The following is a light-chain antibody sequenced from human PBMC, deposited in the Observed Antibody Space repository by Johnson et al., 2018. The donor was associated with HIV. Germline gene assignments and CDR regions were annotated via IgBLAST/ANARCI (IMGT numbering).Light chain of an antibody. Sequence: QSVLTQPPSVSAAPGQKVTISCSGSSSNIGNNRVSWYQQLPGTAPKLLIYDNNKRPSGIPDRFSGSKSGTSATLGITGLQTGDQADYYCGTWDSRLSAGHVFGTGTKVTVL. J-gene: IGLJ1*01. CDR2: DNN. V-gene: IGLV1-51*01. CDR3: GTWDSRLSAGHV. CDR1: SSNIGNNR.